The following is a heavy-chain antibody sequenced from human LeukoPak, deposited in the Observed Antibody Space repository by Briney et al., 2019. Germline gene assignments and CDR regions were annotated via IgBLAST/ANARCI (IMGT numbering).Heavy chain of an antibody. Sequence: ASVKVSCKASGYTFTGYYMHWVRQAPGQGLEWMGWINPNSGGTNYAQKFQGRVTMTRDTSISTAYMELSSLRSDDTAVYYCAREGSYGSGIVPCDYWGQGTLVTVSS. J-gene: IGHJ4*02. CDR2: INPNSGGT. CDR3: AREGSYGSGIVPCDY. D-gene: IGHD3-10*01. CDR1: GYTFTGYY. V-gene: IGHV1-2*02.